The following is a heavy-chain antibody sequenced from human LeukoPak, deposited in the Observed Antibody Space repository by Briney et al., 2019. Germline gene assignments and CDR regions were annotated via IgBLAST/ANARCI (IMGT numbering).Heavy chain of an antibody. Sequence: PSETLSLTCAVYGGSFSGYYWSWIRQPPGKGLEWIGEINHSGSTNYNPSLKSRLTISVDTSKNQFSLQLSSVTAADTAMYYCATPYCSSISCLDVFNIWGQGTMVTVSS. J-gene: IGHJ3*02. D-gene: IGHD2-2*01. CDR2: INHSGST. V-gene: IGHV4-34*01. CDR3: ATPYCSSISCLDVFNI. CDR1: GGSFSGYY.